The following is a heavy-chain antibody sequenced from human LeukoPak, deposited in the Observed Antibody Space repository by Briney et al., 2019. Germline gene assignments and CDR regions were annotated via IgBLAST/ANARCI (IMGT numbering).Heavy chain of an antibody. CDR3: AKLPGGQLLSAFDY. CDR2: ISYDGSNK. CDR1: GFTFSSYG. D-gene: IGHD2-2*01. V-gene: IGHV3-30*18. J-gene: IGHJ4*02. Sequence: GGSLRLSCAASGFTFSSYGMHWVRQAPGKGLEWVAVISYDGSNKYYADSVKGRFTISRDNSKNTLYLQMNSLRAEDRAVYYCAKLPGGQLLSAFDYWGQGTLVTVSS.